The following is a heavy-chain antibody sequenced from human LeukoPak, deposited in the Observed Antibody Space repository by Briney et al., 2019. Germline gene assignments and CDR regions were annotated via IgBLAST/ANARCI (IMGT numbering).Heavy chain of an antibody. CDR1: GGSISSYY. CDR2: IYYSGST. D-gene: IGHD3-16*01. V-gene: IGHV4-59*01. Sequence: PSETLSLTCTVSGGSISSYYWSWIRQPPGKGLEWIGYIYYSGSTNYNPSLKSRVTISVDTSKNQFSLKLSSVTAADTAVYYCARHLGGAGANDYWGQGTLVIVSS. J-gene: IGHJ4*02. CDR3: ARHLGGAGANDY.